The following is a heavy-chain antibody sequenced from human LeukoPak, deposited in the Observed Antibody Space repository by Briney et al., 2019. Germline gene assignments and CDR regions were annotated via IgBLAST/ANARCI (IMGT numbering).Heavy chain of an antibody. Sequence: GGSLRLSCAASGFTFDDYAMHWVRQAPGKGLEWVPGISWNSGSIGYADSVKGRFTISRDNAKNSLYLQMNSLRAEDTALYYCAKDWSDILTAGAFDIWGQGTMVTVSS. V-gene: IGHV3-9*01. D-gene: IGHD3-9*01. J-gene: IGHJ3*02. CDR1: GFTFDDYA. CDR3: AKDWSDILTAGAFDI. CDR2: ISWNSGSI.